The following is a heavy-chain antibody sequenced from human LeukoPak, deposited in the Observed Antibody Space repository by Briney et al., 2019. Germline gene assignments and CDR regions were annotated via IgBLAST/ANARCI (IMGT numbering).Heavy chain of an antibody. CDR2: IYYSGST. V-gene: IGHV4-59*01. D-gene: IGHD3-22*01. J-gene: IGHJ3*02. CDR3: ARSDSSGNWGSDAFDI. Sequence: SETLSLTCTVSGGFISSYYWSWIRQPPGKGLEWIGYIYYSGSTNYNPSLKSRVTISVDTSKNQFSLKLSSVTAADTAVYYCARSDSSGNWGSDAFDIWGQGTMVTVSS. CDR1: GGFISSYY.